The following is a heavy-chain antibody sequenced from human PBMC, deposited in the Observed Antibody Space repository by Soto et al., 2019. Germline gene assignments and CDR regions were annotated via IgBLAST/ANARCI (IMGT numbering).Heavy chain of an antibody. D-gene: IGHD6-13*01. CDR2: IYPSDSDT. J-gene: IGHJ6*02. CDR1: GYSFTSYW. CDR3: ARRRYSSSWYKYYYYYYGMDV. V-gene: IGHV5-51*01. Sequence: PGESLKISCKGSGYSFTSYWIGWVRQMPGKGLEWMGIIYPSDSDTRYSPSFQGQVTISADKSISTAYLQWSSLKASDTAMYYCARRRYSSSWYKYYYYYYGMDVWGQGTTVTVSS.